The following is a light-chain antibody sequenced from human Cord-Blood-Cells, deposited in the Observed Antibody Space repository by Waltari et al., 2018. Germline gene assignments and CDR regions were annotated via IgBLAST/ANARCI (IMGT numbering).Light chain of an antibody. CDR2: DVS. Sequence: QSALTQPASVSASPGQSITISCTGTSSDVSGYNYVSWYQQHPGKAPKLMIYDVSNRPSGVSNRFSGSKSGNTASLTISGLQAEDEADYYCSSYTSSSTLVFGGGTKLTVL. V-gene: IGLV2-14*01. CDR1: SSDVSGYNY. CDR3: SSYTSSSTLV. J-gene: IGLJ2*01.